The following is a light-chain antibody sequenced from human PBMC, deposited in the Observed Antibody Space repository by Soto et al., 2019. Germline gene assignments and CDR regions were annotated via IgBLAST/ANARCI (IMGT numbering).Light chain of an antibody. CDR3: QQYNSYSPRT. Sequence: DIQMTQAPSTLSASVGDRVTITCRASQSLSSWLAWYQQKPGKAPKLLIYKASGLESGVPSRFSGSGSGTEFTLTISSLQPDDFATYYCQQYNSYSPRTFGQGTKVEI. CDR2: KAS. J-gene: IGKJ1*01. V-gene: IGKV1-5*03. CDR1: QSLSSW.